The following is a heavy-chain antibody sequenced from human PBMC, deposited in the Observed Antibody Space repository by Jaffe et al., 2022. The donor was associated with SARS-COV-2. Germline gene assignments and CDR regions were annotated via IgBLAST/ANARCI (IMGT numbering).Heavy chain of an antibody. D-gene: IGHD3-3*01. CDR2: ISYDENNK. J-gene: IGHJ6*02. Sequence: QVQLVESGGGVVQPGRSLRLSCAASGFTFSNYGIHWVRQAPGKGLEWVAVISYDENNKYYADSVKGRFTISRDNSKNTLYLQMNSLRAEDTAVYYCARDIAPLEWFRRTYYSYGMDVWGLGTTVTVSS. V-gene: IGHV3-33*01. CDR3: ARDIAPLEWFRRTYYSYGMDV. CDR1: GFTFSNYG.